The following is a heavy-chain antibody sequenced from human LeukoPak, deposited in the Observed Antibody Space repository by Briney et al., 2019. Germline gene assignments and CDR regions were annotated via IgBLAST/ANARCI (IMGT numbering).Heavy chain of an antibody. CDR2: IKQDGSEK. J-gene: IGHJ3*02. V-gene: IGHV3-7*05. D-gene: IGHD3-22*01. Sequence: PGGSLRLSCAASGFTFSSYWMSWVRQAPGKGLEWVANIKQDGSEKYYVDSVKGRFTISRDKAKNSMYLQMNSLRAEDTAVYYCARDLYDSSGYYNRGDTFDIWGQGTMVTVSS. CDR3: ARDLYDSSGYYNRGDTFDI. CDR1: GFTFSSYW.